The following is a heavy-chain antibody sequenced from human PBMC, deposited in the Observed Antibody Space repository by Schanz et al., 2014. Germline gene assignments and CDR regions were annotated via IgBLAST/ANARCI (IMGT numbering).Heavy chain of an antibody. CDR1: VFTFHSDA. Sequence: QPGGSLRLSCAASVFTFHSDAMTWVRQAPGKGLEWASSISHSGGSKYYADSVKGRFTISRDNSENTLYLQMNSLSADDTAVFYCAKGMGYCSGGTCYDYYYYGLDLWGQGTTVAVSS. CDR3: AKGMGYCSGGTCYDYYYYGLDL. D-gene: IGHD2-15*01. CDR2: ISHSGGSK. J-gene: IGHJ6*02. V-gene: IGHV3-23*01.